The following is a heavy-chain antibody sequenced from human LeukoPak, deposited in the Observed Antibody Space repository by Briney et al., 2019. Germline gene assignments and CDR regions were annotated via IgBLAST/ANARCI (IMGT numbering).Heavy chain of an antibody. CDR3: ARDKIVGATNFDH. J-gene: IGHJ4*02. V-gene: IGHV3-66*01. CDR2: IYFDSST. Sequence: PGGSLRLSCAASGFTVSSNYMTWVRQAPGKGLEWVSVIYFDSSTYYADSVKGRFTISRDNSKNTLYLQMNSLRAEDTAVYYCARDKIVGATNFDHWGQGTLVTVSS. D-gene: IGHD1-26*01. CDR1: GFTVSSNY.